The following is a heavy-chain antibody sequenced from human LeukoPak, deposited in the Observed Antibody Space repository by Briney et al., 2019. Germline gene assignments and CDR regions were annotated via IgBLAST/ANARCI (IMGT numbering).Heavy chain of an antibody. CDR2: IYSGGST. CDR3: ASRPVSSGYYLH. D-gene: IGHD3-22*01. J-gene: IGHJ4*02. Sequence: GGSLRLSCAASGFTVSSNYMSWVRQAPGKELEWVSVIYSGGSTYYADSVKGRFTISRDNSKNTLYLQMNSLRAEDTAVYYCASRPVSSGYYLHWGQGTLVTVSS. CDR1: GFTVSSNY. V-gene: IGHV3-53*01.